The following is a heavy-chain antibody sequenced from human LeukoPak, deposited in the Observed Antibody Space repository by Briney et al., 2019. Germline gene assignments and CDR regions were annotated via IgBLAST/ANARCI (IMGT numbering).Heavy chain of an antibody. CDR3: AKIEGSSSYYFDY. J-gene: IGHJ4*02. CDR2: ISYDGGST. CDR1: GFAFSTYA. V-gene: IGHV3-30*18. D-gene: IGHD6-6*01. Sequence: AGGSLRLSCAASGFAFSTYAMHWVRQAPGKGLEWVATISYDGGSTSYADSVKGRFTISRDNSKNTLYLQMGSLRTEDTAVYYCAKIEGSSSYYFDYWGQGTLVTVSS.